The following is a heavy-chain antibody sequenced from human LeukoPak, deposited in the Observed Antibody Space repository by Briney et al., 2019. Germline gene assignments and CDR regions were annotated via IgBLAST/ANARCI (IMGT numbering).Heavy chain of an antibody. V-gene: IGHV1-18*01. CDR1: GYTFTSYG. Sequence: GASVKVSCKASGYTFTSYGISWVRQAPGQGLEWMGWISAYNGNTNYAQKLQGRVTMTTDPSTSTAYMELRSLRSDDTAVYYCARDLARLRRIAVAGTFDYWGQGTLVTVSS. CDR2: ISAYNGNT. J-gene: IGHJ4*02. CDR3: ARDLARLRRIAVAGTFDY. D-gene: IGHD6-19*01.